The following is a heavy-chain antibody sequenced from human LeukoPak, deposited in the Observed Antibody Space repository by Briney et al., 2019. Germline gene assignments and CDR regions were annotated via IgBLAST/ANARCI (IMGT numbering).Heavy chain of an antibody. J-gene: IGHJ4*02. CDR2: IHSSGNT. CDR1: GGSISSYH. CDR3: ARQTTVITGPFDY. Sequence: PSETLSLNCTVSGGSISSYHWSWIRQAAGKGLEWIGRIHSSGNTNFNPSLKSRVTMSVDTSKNHLSLKLTSVTAADTAVYYCARQTTVITGPFDYWGQGTLVTVSS. D-gene: IGHD4-23*01. V-gene: IGHV4-4*07.